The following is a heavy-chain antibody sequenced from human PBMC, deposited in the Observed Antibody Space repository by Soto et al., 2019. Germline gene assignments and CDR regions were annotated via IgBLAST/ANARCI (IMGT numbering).Heavy chain of an antibody. Sequence: ASVKVSCKASGYTFTSYDINWVRQATGQGLEWMGWMNPNSGNTGYAQKFQGRVTMTRNTSISTAYMELSSLRFEDTAVYYCARGWGALGYGSGGSCVLDAFYIWGQGSMVPVSS. CDR1: GYTFTSYD. J-gene: IGHJ3*02. V-gene: IGHV1-8*01. D-gene: IGHD2-15*01. CDR3: ARGWGALGYGSGGSCVLDAFYI. CDR2: MNPNSGNT.